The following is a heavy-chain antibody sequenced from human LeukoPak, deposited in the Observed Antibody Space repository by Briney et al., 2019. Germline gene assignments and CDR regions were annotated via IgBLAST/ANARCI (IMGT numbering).Heavy chain of an antibody. V-gene: IGHV3-23*01. J-gene: IGHJ5*02. CDR1: GFTFRSYA. Sequence: PGGSLRLSCAAPGFTFRSYAMIWVRQAPGKGPEWVSAISGSGGSTYYADSVEGRFTISRDNSKNTLYLQMNSLRAEYTAVYYCARIVPLTLNLFGPWGQGTLVTVSS. CDR3: ARIVPLTLNLFGP. D-gene: IGHD2-8*01. CDR2: ISGSGGST.